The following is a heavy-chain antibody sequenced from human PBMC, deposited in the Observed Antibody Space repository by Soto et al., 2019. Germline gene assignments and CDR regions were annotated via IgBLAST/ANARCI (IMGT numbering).Heavy chain of an antibody. V-gene: IGHV4-4*02. J-gene: IGHJ4*02. CDR2: IFHSGSS. D-gene: IGHD3-9*01. Sequence: PSETLSLTCYVSGDSIRINHWWSWVRQSPGKGLEWIGEIFHSGSSNYNPSLESRATISMDTSKNQFSLRLTAVTAADTAVYYCARVRYFSGAYYFDYWGQGTLVTVSS. CDR3: ARVRYFSGAYYFDY. CDR1: GDSIRINHW.